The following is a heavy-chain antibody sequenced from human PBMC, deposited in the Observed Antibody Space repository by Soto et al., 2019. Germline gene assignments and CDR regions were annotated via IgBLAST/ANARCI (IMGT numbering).Heavy chain of an antibody. J-gene: IGHJ6*02. CDR2: ISYDGDNK. V-gene: IGHV3-30-3*01. CDR3: ARPWGQLSTYYYGMDT. D-gene: IGHD3-16*01. Sequence: QVQLVESGGGVVQPGRSLTLSCAASGFTFRHCAMHWVRQAPGKGLEWVATISYDGDNKYYTDSVKGPFTISRDNSTNTLYLQMNSLRPEDTAVYYCARPWGQLSTYYYGMDTWGQGTTVTVSS. CDR1: GFTFRHCA.